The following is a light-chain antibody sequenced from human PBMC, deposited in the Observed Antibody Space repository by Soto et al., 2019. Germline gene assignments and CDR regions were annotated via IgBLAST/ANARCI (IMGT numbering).Light chain of an antibody. V-gene: IGKV3-15*01. J-gene: IGKJ3*01. CDR1: QSVSSN. CDR2: DVS. Sequence: EIVMTQSPATLSVSPGEGTTLSCRASQSVSSNLAWYQHKPGQAPRLLIYDVSTRATGIPARFSGSGSGTEFTLTIISLLSFDFAVYYCQLYNNWALLRLAPGTKVAIK. CDR3: QLYNNWALLR.